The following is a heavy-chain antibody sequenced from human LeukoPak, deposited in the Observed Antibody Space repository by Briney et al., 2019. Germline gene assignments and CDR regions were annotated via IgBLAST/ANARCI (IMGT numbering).Heavy chain of an antibody. CDR3: ARVSSSWYRDWFDP. V-gene: IGHV4-34*01. J-gene: IGHJ5*02. CDR2: INHSGST. D-gene: IGHD6-13*01. Sequence: PSETLSLTCAVYGGSFSGYYWSWIRQPPGKGLEWIGEINHSGSTNYNPSLKSRVTISVDTSKNQFSLKLSSATAADTAVYYCARVSSSWYRDWFDPWGQGTLVTVSS. CDR1: GGSFSGYY.